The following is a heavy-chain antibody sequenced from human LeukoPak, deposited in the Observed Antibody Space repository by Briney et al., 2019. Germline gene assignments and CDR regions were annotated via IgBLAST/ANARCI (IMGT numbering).Heavy chain of an antibody. CDR1: GGSISSYY. V-gene: IGHV4-59*08. D-gene: IGHD3-10*01. CDR2: IYYSGST. J-gene: IGHJ3*02. CDR3: ARHEESPAGAFDI. Sequence: SETLSLTCTVSGGSISSYYWSWIRQPPGKGLGWIGYIYYSGSTNYNPSLKSRVTISVDTSKNQFSLKLSSVTAADTAVYYCARHEESPAGAFDIWGQGTMVTVSS.